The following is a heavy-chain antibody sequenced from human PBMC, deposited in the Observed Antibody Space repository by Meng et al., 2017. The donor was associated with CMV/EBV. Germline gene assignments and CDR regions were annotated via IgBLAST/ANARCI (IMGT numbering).Heavy chain of an antibody. CDR2: ISWNSGSI. J-gene: IGHJ4*02. CDR3: AKDGCPFDY. Sequence: SLKISCAASGFTFDDYSMHWVRQAPGKGLEWVSGISWNSGSIGYADSVKGRFTISRDNAKNSLYLQMNSLRAEDTALYYCAKDGCPFDYWGQGTLVTVSS. V-gene: IGHV3-9*01. CDR1: GFTFDDYS. D-gene: IGHD4/OR15-4a*01.